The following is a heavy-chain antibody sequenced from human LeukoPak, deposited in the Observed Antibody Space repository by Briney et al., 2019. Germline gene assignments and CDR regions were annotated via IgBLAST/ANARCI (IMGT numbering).Heavy chain of an antibody. Sequence: GGSLRLSCTASGFTFGDYAMSGVREAPGKGLEWGGFIRSKAYGGTTEYAASVKGRFTISRDYSKSIAYLQMNSVKTDGTAAYYCTSVLKHGRLRLRNRWWSYWGQGTLVTVSS. CDR2: IRSKAYGGTT. J-gene: IGHJ4*02. CDR1: GFTFGDYA. V-gene: IGHV3-49*04. D-gene: IGHD5-12*01. CDR3: TSVLKHGRLRLRNRWWSY.